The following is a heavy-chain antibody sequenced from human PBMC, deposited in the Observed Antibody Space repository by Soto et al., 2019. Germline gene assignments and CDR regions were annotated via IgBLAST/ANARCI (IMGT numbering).Heavy chain of an antibody. Sequence: GGSLRLSCAASGFTFSSYAMSWVRQAPGKGLEWVSAISGSGGSTYYADSVKGRFTISRDNSKNTLYLQMNSLRAEDTAVYYCAKDGYSYGPANYYYYGMDVWGQGTTVTVSS. D-gene: IGHD5-18*01. CDR1: GFTFSSYA. CDR2: ISGSGGST. V-gene: IGHV3-23*01. J-gene: IGHJ6*02. CDR3: AKDGYSYGPANYYYYGMDV.